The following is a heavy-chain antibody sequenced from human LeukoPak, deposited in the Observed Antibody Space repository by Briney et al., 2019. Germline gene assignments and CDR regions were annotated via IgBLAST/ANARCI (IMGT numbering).Heavy chain of an antibody. J-gene: IGHJ4*02. Sequence: PSETLSLTCTVSGGSISSSSYYWGWIRQPPGKGLEWIVTIYYSGSTYYNPSLKSRVTISVDTSKNQFSLKLSSVTAADTAVYYCARHKVGSYYNPFDYWGQGTLVTVSS. CDR3: ARHKVGSYYNPFDY. V-gene: IGHV4-39*01. D-gene: IGHD1-26*01. CDR1: GGSISSSSYY. CDR2: IYYSGST.